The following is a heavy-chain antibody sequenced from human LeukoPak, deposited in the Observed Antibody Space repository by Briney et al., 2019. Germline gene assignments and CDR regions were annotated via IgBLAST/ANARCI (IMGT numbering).Heavy chain of an antibody. CDR1: GGSISSNY. CDR3: ARDLIVGATHWFDP. D-gene: IGHD1-26*01. CDR2: IYTSGST. Sequence: PSETLSLTCTVSGGSISSNYWSWIRQPAGKGLEWIGRIYTSGSTNYNPSLKSRVTMSVDTSKNQFSLKLSSVTAADTAVYYCARDLIVGATHWFDPWGQGTLVTVSS. V-gene: IGHV4-4*07. J-gene: IGHJ5*02.